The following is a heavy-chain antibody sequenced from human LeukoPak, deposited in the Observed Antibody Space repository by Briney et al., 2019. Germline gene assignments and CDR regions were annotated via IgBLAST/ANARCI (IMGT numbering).Heavy chain of an antibody. CDR3: ARDGLHTAHFDY. Sequence: GRSLRLSCAASGFTFSTYTMNWVRQAPGKGLEWVSTVSDSSDVHYSDSVKGRFTTSRDNARNSLYLQMNSLRDEDTAVYYCARDGLHTAHFDYWGQGTLVTVSS. J-gene: IGHJ4*02. CDR2: VSDSSDV. D-gene: IGHD5-18*01. CDR1: GFTFSTYT. V-gene: IGHV3-48*02.